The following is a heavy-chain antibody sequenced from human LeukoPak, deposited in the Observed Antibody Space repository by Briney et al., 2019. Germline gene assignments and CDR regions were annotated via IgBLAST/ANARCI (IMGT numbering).Heavy chain of an antibody. CDR3: ARGLVGELYS. CDR1: GYTFTNYG. V-gene: IGHV1-8*02. J-gene: IGHJ4*02. D-gene: IGHD3-10*01. CDR2: MNPNSGNT. Sequence: GASVKVSCKASGYTFTNYGISWVRQTTGQGLEWMGWMNPNSGNTGYAQKFQGRVTMTRNTSISTAYMELSSLRSEDTAVYYCARGLVGELYSWGQGTLVTVSS.